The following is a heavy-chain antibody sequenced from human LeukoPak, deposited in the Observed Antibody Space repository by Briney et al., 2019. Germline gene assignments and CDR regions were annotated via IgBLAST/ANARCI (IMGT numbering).Heavy chain of an antibody. CDR1: GFTFSSYC. D-gene: IGHD3-10*01. J-gene: IGHJ3*02. V-gene: IGHV3-30-3*01. CDR2: ISHDGSNK. CDR3: ARGGMVRRVMGAFDI. Sequence: GSLKISCAGSGFTFSSYCMAWVRQAPGKGLEWVGVISHDGSNKYYAASVKGRFTISRDNSKNTLYLQMNSLRAEDTAVYYCARGGMVRRVMGAFDIWGQGTLVTVSS.